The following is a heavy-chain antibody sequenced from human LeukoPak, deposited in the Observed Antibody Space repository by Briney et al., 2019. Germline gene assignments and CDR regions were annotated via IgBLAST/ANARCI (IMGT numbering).Heavy chain of an antibody. V-gene: IGHV3-7*01. CDR3: AGDFDG. Sequence: PGGSLRLSCAASGFTFRNYWMSWVRQAPGKGLEWVANIKEDGSKKYYVDSVKGRFTISRDNAKNSLYLQMNSLRVEDTAVYYCAGDFDGWGQGTLVTVSS. CDR1: GFTFRNYW. J-gene: IGHJ4*02. CDR2: IKEDGSKK.